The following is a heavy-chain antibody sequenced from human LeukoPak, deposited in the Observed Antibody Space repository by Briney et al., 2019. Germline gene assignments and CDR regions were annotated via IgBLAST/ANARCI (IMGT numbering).Heavy chain of an antibody. CDR2: IWYDGKNE. CDR1: GFTFSSYG. Sequence: GGSLRLSCVASGFTFSSYGMHWVRQAPGKGLEWVADIWYDGKNEHFADSVKGRFTISRDNAKNSLYLQMSNLRAEDTAVYFCARGGGLDVWGQGATVTVSS. CDR3: ARGGGLDV. V-gene: IGHV3-33*03. J-gene: IGHJ6*02. D-gene: IGHD3-16*01.